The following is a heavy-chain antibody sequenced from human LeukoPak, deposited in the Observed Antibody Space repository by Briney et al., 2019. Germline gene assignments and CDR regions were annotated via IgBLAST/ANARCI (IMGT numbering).Heavy chain of an antibody. CDR1: GGSISSGDYS. D-gene: IGHD5-18*01. J-gene: IGHJ4*02. CDR3: ARDGGYGHYDY. CDR2: IYHSGRT. Sequence: PSETLSLTCAVSGGSISSGDYSWSWIRQPPGKGLEWIGYIYHSGRTFYNPSLKSRVTISVDTSKNQISLEVTSVTAADTAVYYCARDGGYGHYDYWGRGTLVTVS. V-gene: IGHV4-30-2*01.